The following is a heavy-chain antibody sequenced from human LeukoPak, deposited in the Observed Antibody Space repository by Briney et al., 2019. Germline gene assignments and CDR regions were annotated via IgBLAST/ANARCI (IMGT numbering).Heavy chain of an antibody. J-gene: IGHJ2*01. CDR2: IYYSGST. V-gene: IGHV4-59*01. D-gene: IGHD2-2*01. CDR3: ARDVVVPAASTWYFDL. Sequence: SETLSLTCTVSGGSISSYYWSWIRQPPGKGLEWIGYIYYSGSTNYNPSLKSRVTISVDTSKNQFSLKLSSVTAADTAVYYCARDVVVPAASTWYFDLWGRGTLVTVSS. CDR1: GGSISSYY.